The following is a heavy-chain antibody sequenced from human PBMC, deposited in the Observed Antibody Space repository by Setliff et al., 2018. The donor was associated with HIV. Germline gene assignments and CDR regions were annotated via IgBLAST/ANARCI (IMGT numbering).Heavy chain of an antibody. J-gene: IGHJ4*02. V-gene: IGHV4-28*01. CDR3: ARYFCPNDICSGFDI. Sequence: SETLSLTCAVSGYSISSAFSWGWIRQPPGRGLEWVGYMHSSTASNYDPSLKTRVTMSVDTSNNQFSLRLSSVTAADTAVYYCARYFCPNDICSGFDIWGRGILVTVSS. D-gene: IGHD3-10*02. CDR1: GYSISSAFS. CDR2: MHSSTAS.